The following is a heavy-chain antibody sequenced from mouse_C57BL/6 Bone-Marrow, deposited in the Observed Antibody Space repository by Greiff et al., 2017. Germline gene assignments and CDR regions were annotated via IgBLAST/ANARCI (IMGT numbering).Heavy chain of an antibody. Sequence: QVQLKESGPELVKPGASVKISCKASGYSFTSYYIHWVKQRPGQGLEWIGWIYPGSGNTKYNEKFKGKATLTADTSSSTAYMQLSSLTSEDSAVYYCARGAYYGSSLRYAMDYWGQGTSVTVSS. CDR1: GYSFTSYY. D-gene: IGHD1-1*01. CDR3: ARGAYYGSSLRYAMDY. CDR2: IYPGSGNT. V-gene: IGHV1-66*01. J-gene: IGHJ4*01.